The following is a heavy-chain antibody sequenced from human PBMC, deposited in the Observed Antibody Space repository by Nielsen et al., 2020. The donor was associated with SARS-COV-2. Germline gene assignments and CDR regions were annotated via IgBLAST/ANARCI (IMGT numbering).Heavy chain of an antibody. Sequence: ASVKVSCKASGYSFNKNDLNWVRQAPGQGLEWMGWINTNTGNPTYARGFRERFVFSLDTSVSTAYLHISSLKAEDTGIYYCARGGRIAVAGYDYWGQGTLVTVSS. D-gene: IGHD6-19*01. CDR1: GYSFNKND. V-gene: IGHV7-4-1*02. CDR3: ARGGRIAVAGYDY. CDR2: INTNTGNP. J-gene: IGHJ4*02.